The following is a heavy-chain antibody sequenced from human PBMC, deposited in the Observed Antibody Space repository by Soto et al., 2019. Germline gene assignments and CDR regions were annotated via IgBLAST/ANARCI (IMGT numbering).Heavy chain of an antibody. CDR3: ARRAAYSSSYFFDY. Sequence: SGPTLVNPTQTLTLTCTFSGFSLRTSGMCVSWIRQPPGKALEWLTLVDWDGDKYYNTSLKTRLTISRDTSKNQVVLTMTNMDPVDTATYYCARRAAYSSSYFFDYWGQGSLVTVSS. CDR2: VDWDGDK. CDR1: GFSLRTSGMC. J-gene: IGHJ4*02. D-gene: IGHD6-6*01. V-gene: IGHV2-70*12.